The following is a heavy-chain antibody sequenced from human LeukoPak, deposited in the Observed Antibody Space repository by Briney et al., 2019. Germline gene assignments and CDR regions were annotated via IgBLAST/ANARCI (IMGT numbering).Heavy chain of an antibody. V-gene: IGHV4-39*02. D-gene: IGHD6-19*01. CDR2: IYYSGST. Sequence: PSETLSLTCTVSGGSISSSSYYWGWIRQPPGKGLEWIGSIYYSGSTYYNPSLKSRVTISVDTSKNQFSLKLSSVTAADTAVYYCARELVGIAVAGTHYYYYMDVWGKGTTVAISS. CDR3: ARELVGIAVAGTHYYYYMDV. J-gene: IGHJ6*03. CDR1: GGSISSSSYY.